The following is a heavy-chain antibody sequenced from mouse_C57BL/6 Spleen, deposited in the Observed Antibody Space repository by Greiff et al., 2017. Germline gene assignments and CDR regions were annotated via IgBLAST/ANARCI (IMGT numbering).Heavy chain of an antibody. Sequence: EVQVVESGGGLVKPGGSLKLSCAASGFTFSDYGMHWVRQAPEKGLEWVAYISSGSSTIYYADTVKGRFTISRDNAKNTLFLQMTSLRSEDTAMYYCARRGITTVVADYYAMDYWGQGTSVTVSS. CDR2: ISSGSSTI. V-gene: IGHV5-17*01. D-gene: IGHD1-1*01. J-gene: IGHJ4*01. CDR1: GFTFSDYG. CDR3: ARRGITTVVADYYAMDY.